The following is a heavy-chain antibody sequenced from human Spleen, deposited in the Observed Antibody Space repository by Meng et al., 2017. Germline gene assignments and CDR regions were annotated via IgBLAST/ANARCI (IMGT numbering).Heavy chain of an antibody. V-gene: IGHV6-1*01. D-gene: IGHD5-24*01. CDR2: TYYRAKWYH. Sequence: LRLSCAISGASVSSNSVAWSWVRQSPSGGLEWLGRTYYRAKWYHDYADSVRSRITVNADTSKNQFSLQVNSVTPDDTAVYFCARDARWGTYWYFDLWGHGTLVTVSS. CDR3: ARDARWGTYWYFDL. CDR1: GASVSSNSVA. J-gene: IGHJ2*01.